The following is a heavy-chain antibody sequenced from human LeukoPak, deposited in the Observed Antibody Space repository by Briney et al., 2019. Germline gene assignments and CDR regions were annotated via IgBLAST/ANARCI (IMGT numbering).Heavy chain of an antibody. CDR1: GFTFSSYA. J-gene: IGHJ4*02. Sequence: PGGSLRLSCAASGFTFSSYAMSWVRQAPGKGLEWVSAISGSGSTIYYADSVKGRFTISRDNAKNSLYLQMNSLRAEDTAVYYCAREGLGSWALYYFDYWGQGTLVTVSS. V-gene: IGHV3-23*01. CDR2: ISGSGSTI. CDR3: AREGLGSWALYYFDY. D-gene: IGHD6-13*01.